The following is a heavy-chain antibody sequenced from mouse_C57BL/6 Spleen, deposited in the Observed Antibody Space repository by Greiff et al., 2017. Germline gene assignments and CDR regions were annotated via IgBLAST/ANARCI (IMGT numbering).Heavy chain of an antibody. CDR2: IHPNSGST. CDR3: APAYYSNYGYFDY. Sequence: QVQLQQPGAELVKPGASVKLSCKASGYTFTSYWMHWVKQRPGQGLEWIGMIHPNSGSTNYNEKFKSKATLTVDKSSSTAYMQLSSLTSEDSAVYYCAPAYYSNYGYFDYWGQGTTLTVSS. D-gene: IGHD2-5*01. J-gene: IGHJ2*01. V-gene: IGHV1-64*01. CDR1: GYTFTSYW.